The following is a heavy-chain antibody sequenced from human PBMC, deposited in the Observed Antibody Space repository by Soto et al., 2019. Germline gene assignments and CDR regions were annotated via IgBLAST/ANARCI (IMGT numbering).Heavy chain of an antibody. V-gene: IGHV4-31*03. J-gene: IGHJ4*02. CDR3: VIYYYDSSGYPRPGN. CDR1: GGSISSGGYY. D-gene: IGHD3-22*01. Sequence: PSETLSLTCTVSGGSISSGGYYWSWIRQHPGKGLEWIGYIYYSGSTSYNPSLKSRVTISVDTSKNQCSLKLSSVTAADTAVYYCVIYYYDSSGYPRPGNWGQGTLVTVSS. CDR2: IYYSGST.